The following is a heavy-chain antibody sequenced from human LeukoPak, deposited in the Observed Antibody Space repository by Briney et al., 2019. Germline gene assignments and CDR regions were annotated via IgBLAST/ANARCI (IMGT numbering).Heavy chain of an antibody. CDR2: IFSRGRT. CDR1: GVSLSNYC. CDR3: VSSKDFWSGYYDY. J-gene: IGHJ4*02. D-gene: IGHD3-3*01. Sequence: SETLSPTCSVSGVSLSNYCGSWMRQSPGRGRQWIGYIFSRGRTTTNPSLKSRSTITVDTSKNPFSLELTSVTAADTAVYYCVSSKDFWSGYYDYWGQGNLVTVSS. V-gene: IGHV4-4*09.